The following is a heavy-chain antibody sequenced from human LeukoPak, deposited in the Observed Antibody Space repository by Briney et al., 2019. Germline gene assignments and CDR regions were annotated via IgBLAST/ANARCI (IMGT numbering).Heavy chain of an antibody. CDR2: ISAYNGST. Sequence: ASVKVSCKASGYTLTSYYMHWVRQAPGQGLEWMGWISAYNGSTNYAQKLQGRVTMTTDTSTSTAYMELRSLRSDDTAVYYCARDRALGYYDSSGYYEVDAFDIWGQGTMVTVPS. D-gene: IGHD3-22*01. CDR3: ARDRALGYYDSSGYYEVDAFDI. V-gene: IGHV1-18*04. CDR1: GYTLTSYY. J-gene: IGHJ3*02.